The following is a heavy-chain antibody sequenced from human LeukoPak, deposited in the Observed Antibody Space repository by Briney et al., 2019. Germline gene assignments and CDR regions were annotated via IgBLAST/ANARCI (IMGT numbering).Heavy chain of an antibody. CDR1: GFTFSSYG. V-gene: IGHV3-33*01. CDR3: ARDALPYSSSWLDY. D-gene: IGHD6-13*01. CDR2: IWYDGSSK. Sequence: GRSLRLSCAASGFTFSSYGMHWVRKAPGKGLEWVAVIWYDGSSKYYADSVKGRFTISRDNSKNTLYLQMNSLRAEDTAVYYCARDALPYSSSWLDYWGQGTLVTVSS. J-gene: IGHJ4*02.